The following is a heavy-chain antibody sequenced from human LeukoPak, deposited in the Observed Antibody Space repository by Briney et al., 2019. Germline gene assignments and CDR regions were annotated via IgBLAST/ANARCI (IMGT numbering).Heavy chain of an antibody. Sequence: GGSLRLSCAASGFTFSNYGMSWVRQAPGKGLEWVSVISGSGDHTYYADSVRGRFTISRDNFKNTLYLQMNSLRTEDTAVYYCANGAVAGTPTIGDYWGQGTLVTVSS. D-gene: IGHD6-13*01. CDR1: GFTFSNYG. CDR2: ISGSGDHT. J-gene: IGHJ4*02. V-gene: IGHV3-23*01. CDR3: ANGAVAGTPTIGDY.